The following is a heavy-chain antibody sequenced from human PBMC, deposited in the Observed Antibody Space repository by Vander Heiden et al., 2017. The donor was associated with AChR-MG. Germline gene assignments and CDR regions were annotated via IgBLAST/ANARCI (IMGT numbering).Heavy chain of an antibody. CDR2: IKGGVSAK. V-gene: IGHV3-7*01. CDR3: AKDDNFDF. J-gene: IGHJ4*02. CDR1: GFTFSNYR. Sequence: EVQLVESGGGLVQPGGSLRLSCEASGFTFSNYRMTWVLKGQGKGLVWFATIKGGVSAKYYADSVKVPFTISRDDATISLYLQRSSLRADDTSFYSCAKDDNFDFSGQGTLVTVSS.